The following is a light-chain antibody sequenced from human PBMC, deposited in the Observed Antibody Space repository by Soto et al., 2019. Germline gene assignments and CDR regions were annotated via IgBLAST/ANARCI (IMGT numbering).Light chain of an antibody. CDR3: HHNENLPLT. CDR2: DAS. J-gene: IGKJ4*01. CDR1: QDISNY. Sequence: DIQMTQSPSSLSASVGDRVTITCQASQDISNYLNWYQQKPGKAPKLLIYDASNLETGVPSRFSGSGSGTDFPSPITTLQPKVFEQNSGHHNENLPLTSGGGTKVRSN. V-gene: IGKV1-33*01.